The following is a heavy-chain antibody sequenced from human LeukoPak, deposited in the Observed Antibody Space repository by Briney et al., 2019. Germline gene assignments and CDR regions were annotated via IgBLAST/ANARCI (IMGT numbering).Heavy chain of an antibody. CDR2: IYYSGST. CDR3: ARGRKIYCTNGVCYRDLHWFDP. Sequence: AETLSLTCTVSGGSISSSSSYWGWIRQPPGKGLEWIGSIYYSGSTYYNPSLKSRVTISVDTSKNQFSLKLSSVTAADTAVYYCARGRKIYCTNGVCYRDLHWFDPWGQGTLVTVSP. J-gene: IGHJ5*02. D-gene: IGHD2-8*01. V-gene: IGHV4-39*01. CDR1: GGSISSSSSY.